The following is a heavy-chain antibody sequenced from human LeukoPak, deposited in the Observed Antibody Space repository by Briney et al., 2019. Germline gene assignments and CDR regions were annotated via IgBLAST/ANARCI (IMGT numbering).Heavy chain of an antibody. D-gene: IGHD3-9*01. CDR1: GGSISSSSYY. Sequence: KPSETLSLTSTVSGGSISSSSYYWGWIPQPPGKGLEWIGSIYYSGSTYYNPSLKSRVTISVDTSKNQFSLKLSSVTAADTAVYYCFLYDILTGYLLDYWGQGTLVTVSS. CDR3: FLYDILTGYLLDY. J-gene: IGHJ4*02. CDR2: IYYSGST. V-gene: IGHV4-39*07.